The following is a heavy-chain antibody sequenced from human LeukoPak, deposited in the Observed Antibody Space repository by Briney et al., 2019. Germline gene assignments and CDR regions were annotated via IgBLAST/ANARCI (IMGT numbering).Heavy chain of an antibody. CDR2: IHNSDS. D-gene: IGHD1-26*01. CDR1: DGLINSYY. CDR3: AIGFYYSGKYDWLDP. V-gene: IGHV4-4*08. J-gene: IGHJ5*02. Sequence: PSETLSLTCTVSDGLINSYYWHWIRQSPGKGLEWIASIHNSDSNYNPSLRSRAIVSVDTSKNQLSLNVSSVTTADTAVYYCAIGFYYSGKYDWLDPWGQGTRVTVSS.